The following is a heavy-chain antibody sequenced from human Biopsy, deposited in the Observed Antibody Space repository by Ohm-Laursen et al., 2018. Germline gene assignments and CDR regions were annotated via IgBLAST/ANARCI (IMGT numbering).Heavy chain of an antibody. J-gene: IGHJ4*02. CDR1: GFTSSRYW. Sequence: SLRLSCTASGFTSSRYWIHWVRQAPGKGLLTWVSHTNEDGSHTDYADSVKGRFTISRDNSKNTLFLQMNSLRAADTAIYYCASDLNGDPSAFDYWGQGTPVTVSS. CDR3: ASDLNGDPSAFDY. V-gene: IGHV3-74*01. D-gene: IGHD4-17*01. CDR2: TNEDGSHT.